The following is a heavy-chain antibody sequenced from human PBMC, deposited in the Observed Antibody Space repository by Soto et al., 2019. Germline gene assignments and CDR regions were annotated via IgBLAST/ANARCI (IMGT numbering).Heavy chain of an antibody. CDR2: IYPGDSDT. Sequence: PGESLKISCKGSGYSFTSYWIGWVRQMPGKGLEWMGIIYPGDSDTRYSPSFQGQVNISADKSISTAYLQWSSLKASDTAIYYCARHDPLEWLLPPYYFDYWAQRTLVTVSS. D-gene: IGHD3-3*01. J-gene: IGHJ4*02. CDR1: GYSFTSYW. V-gene: IGHV5-51*01. CDR3: ARHDPLEWLLPPYYFDY.